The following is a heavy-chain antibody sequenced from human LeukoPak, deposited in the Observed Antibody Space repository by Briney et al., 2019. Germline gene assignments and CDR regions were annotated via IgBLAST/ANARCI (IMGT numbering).Heavy chain of an antibody. Sequence: GGSLRLSCAASGFTFSSYAMHWVRQAPGKGLEWVAVISYDGSNKYYADSVKGRFTISRDNSKNTLYLQMNSLRAEDTAVYYCARAAYYYDSSAGEYFDYWGQGTLVTVSS. CDR2: ISYDGSNK. CDR1: GFTFSSYA. CDR3: ARAAYYYDSSAGEYFDY. D-gene: IGHD3-22*01. V-gene: IGHV3-30-3*01. J-gene: IGHJ4*02.